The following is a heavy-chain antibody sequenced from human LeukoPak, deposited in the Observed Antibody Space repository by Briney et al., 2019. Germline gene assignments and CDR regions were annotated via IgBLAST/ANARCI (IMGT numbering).Heavy chain of an antibody. V-gene: IGHV4-34*01. J-gene: IGHJ4*02. Sequence: SETLSLTCAVYGGSFSGYYWSWIRQPPGKGLEWIGEIKHSGSTNYNPSLKSRVTISVDTSKNQFSLKLSSVTAADTAVYYCARGGIAAQQNFGYWGQGTLVTVSS. CDR1: GGSFSGYY. CDR2: IKHSGST. CDR3: ARGGIAAQQNFGY. D-gene: IGHD6-13*01.